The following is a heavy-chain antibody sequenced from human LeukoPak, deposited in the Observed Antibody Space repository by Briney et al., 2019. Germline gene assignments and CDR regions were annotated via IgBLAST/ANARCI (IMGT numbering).Heavy chain of an antibody. J-gene: IGHJ6*03. V-gene: IGHV1-8*02. CDR1: GGTFSSYA. Sequence: ASVKVSCKASGGTFSSYAISWVRQAPGQGLEWMGWMNPNSGNTGYAQKFQGRVTMTRNTSISTAYMELSSLRSEDTAVYYCARDIPGYMDVWGKGTTVTVSS. CDR3: ARDIPGYMDV. D-gene: IGHD3-10*01. CDR2: MNPNSGNT.